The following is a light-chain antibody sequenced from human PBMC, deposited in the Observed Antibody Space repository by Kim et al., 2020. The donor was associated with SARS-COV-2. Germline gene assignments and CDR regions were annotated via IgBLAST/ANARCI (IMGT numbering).Light chain of an antibody. CDR2: GAS. CDR1: QSISSS. Sequence: EIVMTQSPATLSVSPGERVTLSCRASQSISSSLAWYQQKPGQAPRLLISGASTRATNIPSRFSGSGSGREFTLTITTLQSEDFAIYYCQQYSDLRPITFGQGTRLEIK. V-gene: IGKV3-15*01. CDR3: QQYSDLRPIT. J-gene: IGKJ5*01.